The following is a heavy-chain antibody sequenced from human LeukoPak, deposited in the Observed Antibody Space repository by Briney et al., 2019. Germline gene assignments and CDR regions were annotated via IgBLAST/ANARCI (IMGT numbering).Heavy chain of an antibody. D-gene: IGHD2-21*01. Sequence: PGRSLRLSCAASGFTFSSYGMHWVRQAPGKGLEWVAVIWYDGSNKYYADSVKGRFTISRDNSENTLYLQMNSLRAEDTAVYYCARETLSRGGDCYYDYWGQGTLVTVSS. CDR3: ARETLSRGGDCYYDY. J-gene: IGHJ4*02. V-gene: IGHV3-33*01. CDR1: GFTFSSYG. CDR2: IWYDGSNK.